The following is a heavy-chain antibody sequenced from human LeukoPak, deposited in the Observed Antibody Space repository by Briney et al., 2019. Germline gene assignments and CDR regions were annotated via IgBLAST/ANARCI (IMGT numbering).Heavy chain of an antibody. CDR1: GGSISSGGYS. CDR2: IYHSGST. Sequence: SDTLSLTCAVSGGSISSGGYSWSWIRQPPGKGLEWIGYIYHSGSTYYNPSLKSRVTISVDRSKNQFSLKLSSVTAADTAVYYCARGEYYYGMDVWGQGTTVTVSS. CDR3: ARGEYYYGMDV. D-gene: IGHD1-26*01. J-gene: IGHJ6*02. V-gene: IGHV4-30-2*01.